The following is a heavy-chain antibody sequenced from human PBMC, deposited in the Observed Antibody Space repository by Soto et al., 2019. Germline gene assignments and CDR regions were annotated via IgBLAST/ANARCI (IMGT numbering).Heavy chain of an antibody. Sequence: QVQLVESGGGVVQPGRSLRLSCAASGFTFSSYGMHWVRQAPGKGLEWVAVISYDGSNKYYADSVKGRFTISRDNSKNTLYLQMNSLRAEDTAVYYCAKVDGRIDGYNFDYWGQGTLVTVSS. CDR2: ISYDGSNK. V-gene: IGHV3-30*18. J-gene: IGHJ4*02. D-gene: IGHD5-12*01. CDR1: GFTFSSYG. CDR3: AKVDGRIDGYNFDY.